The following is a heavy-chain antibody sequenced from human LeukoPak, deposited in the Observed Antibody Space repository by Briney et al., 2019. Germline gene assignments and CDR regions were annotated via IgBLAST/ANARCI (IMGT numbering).Heavy chain of an antibody. CDR3: ARGGTVTTLYYFDY. V-gene: IGHV4-39*07. D-gene: IGHD4-17*01. CDR1: GGSISSRSYY. CDR2: IYYSGST. J-gene: IGHJ4*02. Sequence: PSETLSLTCTVSGGSISSRSYYWGWIRQPPGKGLEWIGSIYYSGSTDYNPSLKSRVTISVDTSKNQFSLKLSSVTAADTAVYYCARGGTVTTLYYFDYWGQGTLVTVSS.